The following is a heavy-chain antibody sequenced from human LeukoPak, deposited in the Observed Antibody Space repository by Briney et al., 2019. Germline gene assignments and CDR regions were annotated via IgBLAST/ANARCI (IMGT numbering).Heavy chain of an antibody. CDR2: IYSGGST. Sequence: PGGSLRLSCAASGFTFSSYGMHWVRQAPGKGLEWVSVIYSGGSTYYADSVKGRFTISRDNSKNTLYLQMNSLRAEDTAVYYCASLRGYSYGFYWGQGTLVTVSS. CDR1: GFTFSSYG. J-gene: IGHJ4*02. V-gene: IGHV3-NL1*01. D-gene: IGHD5-18*01. CDR3: ASLRGYSYGFY.